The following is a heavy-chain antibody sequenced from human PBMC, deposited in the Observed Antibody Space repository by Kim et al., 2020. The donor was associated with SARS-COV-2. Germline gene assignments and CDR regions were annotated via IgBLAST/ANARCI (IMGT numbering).Heavy chain of an antibody. Sequence: SETLSLTCTVSGGSISSSSYYWGWIRQPPGKGLEWIGSIYYSGSTYYNPSLKSRVTISVDTSKNQFSLKLSSVTAADTAVYYCARHETYYYDSSGYYSQTTFDYWGQGTLVTVSS. J-gene: IGHJ4*02. CDR2: IYYSGST. CDR1: GGSISSSSYY. D-gene: IGHD3-22*01. V-gene: IGHV4-39*01. CDR3: ARHETYYYDSSGYYSQTTFDY.